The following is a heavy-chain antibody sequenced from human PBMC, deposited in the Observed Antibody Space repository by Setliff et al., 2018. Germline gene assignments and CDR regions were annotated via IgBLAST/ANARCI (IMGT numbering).Heavy chain of an antibody. D-gene: IGHD3-10*01. J-gene: IGHJ4*02. V-gene: IGHV4-4*07. CDR1: GDSISNYY. CDR3: AASRAYTGAVEEWFLPKTFDF. CDR2: IYVTEST. Sequence: SETLSLTCTVSGDSISNYYWNWIRQPAGKGLEWIGRIYVTESTKYNPSLKSRVTLSIDTSRNQFSLKLSSVTAADAALYYCAASRAYTGAVEEWFLPKTFDFWGQGSPVTVSS.